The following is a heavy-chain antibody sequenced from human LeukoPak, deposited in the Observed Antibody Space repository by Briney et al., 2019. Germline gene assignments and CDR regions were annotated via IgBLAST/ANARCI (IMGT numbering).Heavy chain of an antibody. CDR2: MNPNSGNT. J-gene: IGHJ3*01. Sequence: ASVKVSCKASGYTFTGYYMHWVRQATGQGLEWMGWMNPNSGNTGYAQKFQGRVTMTRNTSISTAYMELSSLRSEDTAVYYCARDHPYSSGWHGRVEAFDLWGQGTTITVSS. CDR1: GYTFTGYY. CDR3: ARDHPYSSGWHGRVEAFDL. V-gene: IGHV1-8*02. D-gene: IGHD6-19*01.